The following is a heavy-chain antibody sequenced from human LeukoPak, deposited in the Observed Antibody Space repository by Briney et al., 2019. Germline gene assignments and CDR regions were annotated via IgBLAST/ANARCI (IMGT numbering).Heavy chain of an antibody. D-gene: IGHD3-22*01. CDR3: AREGEEDYYDSSGYYPYYFDY. CDR1: GGSISSYY. CDR2: IYYSGST. V-gene: IGHV4-59*12. Sequence: SETLSLTCTVSGGSISSYYWSWIRQPPGKGLEWFGYIYYSGSTYYNPSLKSRVTISVDTSKNQFSLKLSSVTAADTAVYYCAREGEEDYYDSSGYYPYYFDYWGQGTLVTVSS. J-gene: IGHJ4*02.